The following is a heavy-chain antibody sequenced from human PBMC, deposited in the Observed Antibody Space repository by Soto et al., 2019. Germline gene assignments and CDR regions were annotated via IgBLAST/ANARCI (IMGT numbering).Heavy chain of an antibody. CDR2: AYYRSKWYN. CDR1: GDSVSSNSAA. V-gene: IGHV6-1*01. J-gene: IGHJ6*02. D-gene: IGHD1-26*01. Sequence: PSQTLSLTCAISGDSVSSNSAAWNWIRQSPSRGLEWLGRAYYRSKWYNDYAVSVKSRITINPDTSKNQFSLQLNSVTPEDTAVYYCARDYVVGATVPRCCHYYYYGMDVWGQGTTVTVSS. CDR3: ARDYVVGATVPRCCHYYYYGMDV.